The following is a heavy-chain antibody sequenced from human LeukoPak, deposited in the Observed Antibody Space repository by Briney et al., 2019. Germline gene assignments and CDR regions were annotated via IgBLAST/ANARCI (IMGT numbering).Heavy chain of an antibody. CDR2: ISGSGDRT. J-gene: IGHJ4*02. CDR3: AKGTDYDILTGTKHFDY. Sequence: PGGSLRLSCAASGFTFSDYAMSWVRQAPGKGLEWVSVISGSGDRTDYADPVKGRFTISRDNSKNTLHLQMNSLRAEDTAVYYCAKGTDYDILTGTKHFDYWGQGTLVTVSS. D-gene: IGHD3-9*01. V-gene: IGHV3-23*01. CDR1: GFTFSDYA.